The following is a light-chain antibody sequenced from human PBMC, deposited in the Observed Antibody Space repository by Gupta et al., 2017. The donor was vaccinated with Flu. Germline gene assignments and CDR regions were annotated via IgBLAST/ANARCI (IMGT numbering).Light chain of an antibody. CDR3: QSEDSSNKGWV. CDR2: EDN. Sequence: FLLTQPHSASESPGKTVPISCTRSSGSIASSYVQWYQQRPGKAPTTMIYEDNQRPLGAAARCSGSFDSSSTSAALTIPGLKTEDEADYYCQSEDSSNKGWVFGGGTKLTVL. J-gene: IGLJ3*02. V-gene: IGLV6-57*03. CDR1: SGSIASSY.